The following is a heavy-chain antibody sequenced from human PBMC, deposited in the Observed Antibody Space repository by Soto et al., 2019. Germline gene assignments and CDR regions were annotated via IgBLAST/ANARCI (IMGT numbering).Heavy chain of an antibody. J-gene: IGHJ3*02. CDR1: GYTHTGLS. D-gene: IGHD2-21*01. CDR3: ASAITTDAFDI. CDR2: FDPEDGET. V-gene: IGHV1-24*01. Sequence: SVKACSKVSGYTHTGLSMWWARQAPGKGLEWMGGFDPEDGETIYAQKFQGRVTMTEDTSTDTAYMELSSLRSEDTAVYYCASAITTDAFDIWGQGTMVTVSS.